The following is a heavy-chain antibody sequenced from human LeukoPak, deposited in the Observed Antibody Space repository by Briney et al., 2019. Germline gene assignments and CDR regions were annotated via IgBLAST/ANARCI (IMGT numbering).Heavy chain of an antibody. D-gene: IGHD3-16*01. V-gene: IGHV4-61*08. CDR3: ARDSRGGGPDFDY. CDR2: IHNSGTT. CDR1: GGSISSGGYS. Sequence: SETLSLTCAVSGGSISSGGYSWSWIRQPPGKGLEWIGYIHNSGTTKYNLTLESRVAISLDTSRNQFSLRLSSVTAADTAIYYCARDSRGGGPDFDYWGQGTLVTVSS. J-gene: IGHJ4*02.